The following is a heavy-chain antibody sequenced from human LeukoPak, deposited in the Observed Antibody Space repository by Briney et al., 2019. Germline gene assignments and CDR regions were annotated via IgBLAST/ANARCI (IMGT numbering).Heavy chain of an antibody. D-gene: IGHD7-27*01. CDR3: ARDHNWGDPYFDY. CDR2: ISGSSSYI. J-gene: IGHJ4*02. V-gene: IGHV3-21*01. CDR1: GFTFSSYN. Sequence: GGSLRLSCAASGFTFSSYNMNWVRQAPGKGLEWVSSISGSSSYIYYADSVKGRFTISRDNAKNSLYLQMNSLRAEDTAVYYCARDHNWGDPYFDYWGQGTLVTVSS.